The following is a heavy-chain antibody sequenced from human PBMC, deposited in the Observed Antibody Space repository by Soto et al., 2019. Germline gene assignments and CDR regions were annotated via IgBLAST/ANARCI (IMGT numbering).Heavy chain of an antibody. CDR1: GGSISSSNW. CDR2: IYHSGST. D-gene: IGHD2-2*02. CDR3: ARYTGGGHGWFDP. J-gene: IGHJ5*02. Sequence: QVQLQESGPGLVKPSGTLSLTCAVSGGSISSSNWWSWVRQPPGKGLEWIGEIYHSGSTNYNPSLKSRVTISVEKSKNRFSRKLSSVTAAGPAVYYCARYTGGGHGWFDPWGQGTLVTVSS. V-gene: IGHV4-4*02.